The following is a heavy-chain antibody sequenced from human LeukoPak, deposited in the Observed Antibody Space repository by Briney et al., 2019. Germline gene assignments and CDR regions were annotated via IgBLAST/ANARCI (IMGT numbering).Heavy chain of an antibody. CDR3: ARGGATQYYY. D-gene: IGHD2-15*01. J-gene: IGHJ4*02. CDR2: VSSSGST. V-gene: IGHV4-59*01. Sequence: SETLSLTCTVSGGSMSSYYWSWIRQPPGKGLEWIGYVSSSGSTNYNPSLKSRVTISVDTSKNKFSLKLSSVTAADTAVYFCARGGATQYYYRGQGTLVTVSS. CDR1: GGSMSSYY.